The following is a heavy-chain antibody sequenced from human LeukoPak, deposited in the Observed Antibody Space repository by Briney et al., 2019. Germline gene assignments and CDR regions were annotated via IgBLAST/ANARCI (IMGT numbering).Heavy chain of an antibody. J-gene: IGHJ4*02. D-gene: IGHD4-23*01. CDR1: GGSLSSRSTSY. Sequence: PSETLSLTCTASGGSLSSRSTSYWSWIRQPPGKGLEWIAYSGSTNYNPSLKSRVIISVDTSKNQFSLKLSPVTAADTAVYYCARVGIDYSGNIIKYYFDYWGQGTLVTVSS. CDR2: SGST. CDR3: ARVGIDYSGNIIKYYFDY. V-gene: IGHV4-39*07.